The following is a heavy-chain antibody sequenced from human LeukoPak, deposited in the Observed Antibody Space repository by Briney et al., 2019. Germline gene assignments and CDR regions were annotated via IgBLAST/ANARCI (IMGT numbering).Heavy chain of an antibody. Sequence: PSDTLSLTCTVSGGSINSSGYYWRWIRQPPGEGLEWIASIYYEGRTLYNPSLTRRVTISIHTSASQFSLRLTSMTAPDTAVYYCARLGLKTTGPIYWGQGNLVTVSS. CDR1: GGSINSSGYY. D-gene: IGHD1-14*01. CDR2: IYYEGRT. J-gene: IGHJ4*02. V-gene: IGHV4-39*01. CDR3: ARLGLKTTGPIY.